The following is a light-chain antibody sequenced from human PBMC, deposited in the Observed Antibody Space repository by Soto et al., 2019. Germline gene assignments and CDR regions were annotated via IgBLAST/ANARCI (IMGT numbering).Light chain of an antibody. CDR3: NSYTSTNNLV. Sequence: QSVLTQPASVSGSPGQSITISCTGTSSDVGGYNHVSWYQQHPGKAPKLMIYDVTDRPSGVSNRFSGSKSGNTASLAISGLHAEDEADYYCNSYTSTNNLVFGGGTKLTVL. CDR1: SSDVGGYNH. CDR2: DVT. J-gene: IGLJ2*01. V-gene: IGLV2-14*03.